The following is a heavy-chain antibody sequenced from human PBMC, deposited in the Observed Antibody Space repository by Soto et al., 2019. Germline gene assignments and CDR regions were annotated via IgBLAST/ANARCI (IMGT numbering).Heavy chain of an antibody. CDR1: GFTFSSYG. Sequence: QVQLVESGGGVVQPGRSLRLSCAASGFTFSSYGMHWVRQAPGKGLEWVAVIWYDGSNKYYADSVKGRFTISRDNYKNXXYLQMDSLRADDTAVAYCARDWGVWFGECPRGMDVWGQGTTATVSS. V-gene: IGHV3-33*01. J-gene: IGHJ6*02. CDR3: ARDWGVWFGECPRGMDV. CDR2: IWYDGSNK. D-gene: IGHD3-10*01.